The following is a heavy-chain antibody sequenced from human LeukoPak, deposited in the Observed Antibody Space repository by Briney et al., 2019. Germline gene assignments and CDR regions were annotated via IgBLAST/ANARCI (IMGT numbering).Heavy chain of an antibody. CDR1: GGTFSSYA. CDR3: ARDRRVGATHNWFDP. Sequence: SVNVSCRASGGTFSSYAISWVRQAPGQGVEWMGGIIPIFGTANYVQKFQGRVTITADESTSTAYMELSSLRSEDTAVYYCARDRRVGATHNWFDPWGQGTLVTVSS. CDR2: IIPIFGTA. J-gene: IGHJ5*02. D-gene: IGHD1-26*01. V-gene: IGHV1-69*01.